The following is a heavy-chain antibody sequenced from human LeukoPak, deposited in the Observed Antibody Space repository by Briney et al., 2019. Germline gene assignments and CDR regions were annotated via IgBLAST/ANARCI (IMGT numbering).Heavy chain of an antibody. Sequence: PSETLSLTCTVSGGSISSSSYYWGWIRQPPGKGLEWIGEINHSGNTNYNPSLKSRVTISVDTSKNQFSLKLSSVTAADTAVYYCARGGGSYYFDYWGQGTLVTVSS. D-gene: IGHD1-26*01. CDR3: ARGGGSYYFDY. V-gene: IGHV4-39*07. CDR1: GGSISSSSYY. J-gene: IGHJ4*02. CDR2: INHSGNT.